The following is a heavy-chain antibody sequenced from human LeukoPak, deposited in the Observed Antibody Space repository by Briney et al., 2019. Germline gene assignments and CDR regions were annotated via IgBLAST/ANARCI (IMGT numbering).Heavy chain of an antibody. CDR3: ARDQWLAYYYHGMDV. CDR2: ITNNGTTI. D-gene: IGHD6-19*01. Sequence: GGSLRLSCAASGFTFGSYAMNWVRQAPGKGLEWVSYITNNGTTIYYADSVKGRFTISRDNAENSLYLQMNSLRAEDTAIYYCARDQWLAYYYHGMDVWGQGTTVTVSS. CDR1: GFTFGSYA. V-gene: IGHV3-48*03. J-gene: IGHJ6*02.